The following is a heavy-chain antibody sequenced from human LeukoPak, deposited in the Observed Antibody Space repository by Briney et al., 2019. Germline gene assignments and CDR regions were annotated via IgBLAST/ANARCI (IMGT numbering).Heavy chain of an antibody. V-gene: IGHV3-23*01. D-gene: IGHD3-22*01. Sequence: GGSLRLSCVVSGLTFSTFAMSWVRQAPGKGLEWVSSISGSGGSPYYADSVKGRFNISRDNSKNTLYLQMNSLKAEDTALYYCAKDLDSGSSGFTHCFDYWGQGTLVTVSS. CDR3: AKDLDSGSSGFTHCFDY. CDR1: GLTFSTFA. CDR2: ISGSGGSP. J-gene: IGHJ4*02.